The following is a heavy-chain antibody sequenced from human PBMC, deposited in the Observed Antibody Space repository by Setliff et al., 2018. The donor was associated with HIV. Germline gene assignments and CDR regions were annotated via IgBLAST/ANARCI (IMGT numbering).Heavy chain of an antibody. CDR3: ARGEYYAFWNGFDY. CDR1: GFTFSSYA. CDR2: ISNNGGKT. D-gene: IGHD3-3*01. J-gene: IGHJ4*02. V-gene: IGHV3-49*04. Sequence: GGSLRLSCAASGFTFSSYAMTWVRQAPGKGLEWVSSISNNGGKTYYAASVKGRFTILRDDSKGIAYLQMNSLKTEDTAVYFCARGEYYAFWNGFDYWGQGTLVTVSS.